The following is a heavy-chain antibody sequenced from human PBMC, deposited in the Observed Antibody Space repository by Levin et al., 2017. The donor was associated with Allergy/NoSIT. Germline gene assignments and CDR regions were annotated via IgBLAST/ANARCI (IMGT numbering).Heavy chain of an antibody. CDR3: ARGPCSTSCPFDY. CDR1: GGSISSYY. D-gene: IGHD2-2*01. V-gene: IGHV4-59*01. CDR2: IYYTGST. Sequence: GSLRLSCTVSGGSISSYYWSWIRQPPGKGLEWIGYIYYTGSTNYNPSLKSRVTISVDTSKNQFSLKLSSVTAADTAEYYCARGPCSTSCPFDYWGQGTLVTVSS. J-gene: IGHJ4*02.